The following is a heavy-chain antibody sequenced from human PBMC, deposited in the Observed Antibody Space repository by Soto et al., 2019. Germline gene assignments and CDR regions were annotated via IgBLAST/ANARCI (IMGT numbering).Heavy chain of an antibody. CDR1: GDSISSYY. V-gene: IGHV4-59*01. J-gene: IGHJ4*02. Sequence: QVQLQESGPGLVKPSETLSLTCAVSGDSISSYYCRWIRQPPGKGLESIGYLYYGRSANYNPSLKSRVTLSVATSTNQCSLTLSSMTAADTAVYYCALRSMAVVPEYWGQGTLVTVSS. CDR3: ALRSMAVVPEY. D-gene: IGHD3-22*01. CDR2: LYYGRSA.